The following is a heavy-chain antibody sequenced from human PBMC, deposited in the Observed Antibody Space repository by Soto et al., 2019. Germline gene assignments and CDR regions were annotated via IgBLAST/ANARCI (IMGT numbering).Heavy chain of an antibody. Sequence: ASVKVSCKASGDTFTTYDINWVRQATGHGLEWMGWVNPNSGNIGYAQRFQGRVTMTRDTAIRTAYMEVSSLRSDDTAVYYCARGRASGSYYLLDYWGQGTLVTVSS. CDR3: ARGRASGSYYLLDY. V-gene: IGHV1-8*01. CDR2: VNPNSGNI. CDR1: GDTFTTYD. J-gene: IGHJ4*02. D-gene: IGHD3-10*01.